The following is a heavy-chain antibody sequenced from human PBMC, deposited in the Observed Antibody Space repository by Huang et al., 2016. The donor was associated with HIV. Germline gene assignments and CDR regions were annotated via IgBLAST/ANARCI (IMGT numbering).Heavy chain of an antibody. CDR2: IYYSGSP. CDR1: GGSIKSRNYY. J-gene: IGHJ4*02. Sequence: QLQLQESGPGLVKPSDTLSLNCTISGGSIKSRNYYWGGVRQAPGKGLEWIGDIYYSGSPYYTPSLRSRVSLSVDTSKNQVTLKVNAVIAADTAVYYCARRQGSGYYFYFDYWGRGIPVTVSA. CDR3: ARRQGSGYYFYFDY. V-gene: IGHV4-39*01. D-gene: IGHD3-22*01.